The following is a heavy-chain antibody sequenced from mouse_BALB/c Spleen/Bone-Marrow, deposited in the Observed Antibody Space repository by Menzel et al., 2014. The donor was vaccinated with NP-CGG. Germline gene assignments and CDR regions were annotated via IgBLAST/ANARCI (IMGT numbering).Heavy chain of an antibody. D-gene: IGHD2-4*01. V-gene: IGHV5-9-3*01. J-gene: IGHJ3*01. CDR2: ISSGGSYT. CDR3: ARHDYAY. Sequence: EVKLMESGGGLVKPGGSLKLSCAASGFTFSSYAMSWVRQTPEKRLEWVATISSGGSYTYYPDNVKGRLTISRDNAKNTLYLQMSSLRSEDTAMYYCARHDYAYWGQGTLVTASA. CDR1: GFTFSSYA.